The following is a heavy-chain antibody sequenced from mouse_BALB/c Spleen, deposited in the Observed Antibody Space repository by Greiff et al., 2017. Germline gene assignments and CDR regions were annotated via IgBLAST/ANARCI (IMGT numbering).Heavy chain of an antibody. V-gene: IGHV5-12-1*01. CDR3: ARQDDGYDWYFDV. CDR2: ISSGGGST. Sequence: EVKLVESGAGLVKPGGSLKLSCAASGFSFSSYDMSWVRQTPEKRLEWVAYISSGGGSTYYPDTVKGRFTISRDNARNTLYLQMSSLKSEDTAMYYCARQDDGYDWYFDVWGAGTTVTVSS. D-gene: IGHD2-3*01. CDR1: GFSFSSYD. J-gene: IGHJ1*01.